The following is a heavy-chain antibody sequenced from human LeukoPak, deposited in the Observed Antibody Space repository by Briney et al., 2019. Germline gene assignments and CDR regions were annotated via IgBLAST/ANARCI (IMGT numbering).Heavy chain of an antibody. J-gene: IGHJ6*02. CDR3: ATVNRNDRVMDV. CDR1: GYTLTELS. D-gene: IGHD1-1*01. V-gene: IGHV1-24*01. Sequence: ASVKVSCKVSGYTLTELSMHWVRQAPGKGLEWMGGFGPEDGETIYAQKFQGRVTMTEDTSTDTAYMELSSLRSEDTAVYYCATVNRNDRVMDVWGQGTTVTVSS. CDR2: FGPEDGET.